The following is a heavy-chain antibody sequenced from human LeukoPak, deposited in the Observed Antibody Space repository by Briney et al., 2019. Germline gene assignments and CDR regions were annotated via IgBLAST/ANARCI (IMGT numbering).Heavy chain of an antibody. CDR3: ARREGYCSGGTCYFDN. CDR1: GFTFPTYW. D-gene: IGHD2-15*01. J-gene: IGHJ4*02. V-gene: IGHV3-74*01. CDR2: VNSDGSRT. Sequence: PGGSPRLSCATSGFTFPTYWMHWVRQAPGKGLVWVSRVNSDGSRTDYADSVKGRFTVSRDNAKNTLYLQMNSLRAEDTAVYYCARREGYCSGGTCYFDNWGQGTLVTVSS.